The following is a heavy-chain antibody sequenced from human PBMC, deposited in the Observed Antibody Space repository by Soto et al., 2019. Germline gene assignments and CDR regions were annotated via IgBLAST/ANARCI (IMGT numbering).Heavy chain of an antibody. CDR3: ARRSFSSSSSWFDP. D-gene: IGHD6-6*01. CDR1: GGSISSDANF. J-gene: IGHJ5*02. V-gene: IGHV4-31*03. Sequence: SETLSLTCTVSGGSISSDANFWSWIRQLPGRGLEWIGYISYTGRTYYTPSLNSRLTISLDTSKNLFSLRLSSVTAADTAVYFCARRSFSSSSSWFDPWGQGTLVTVSS. CDR2: ISYTGRT.